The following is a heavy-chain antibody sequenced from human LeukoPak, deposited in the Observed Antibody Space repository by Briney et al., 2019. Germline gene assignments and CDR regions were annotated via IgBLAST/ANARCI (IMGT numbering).Heavy chain of an antibody. CDR1: GGSFSGYY. V-gene: IGHV4-34*01. J-gene: IGHJ6*03. CDR3: ARGWGAPTRNYYYYYYMDV. Sequence: PSETLSLTCAVYGGSFSGYYWSWIRQPPGKGLEWIGEINHSGSTNYNPSLKSRVTISVDTSKNQFSLKLSSVTAADTAVYYCARGWGAPTRNYYYYYYMDVWGKGTTVTVSS. D-gene: IGHD1-26*01. CDR2: INHSGST.